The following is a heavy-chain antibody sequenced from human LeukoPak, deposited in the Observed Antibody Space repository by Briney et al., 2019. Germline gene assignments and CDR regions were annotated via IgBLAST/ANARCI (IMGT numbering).Heavy chain of an antibody. Sequence: PGGSLRLSCAASGFPFTTYDMTWVRQAPGKGLEWVSGISGSGSSTYYADSVRGRFTISRDNSKNTLYLQMNSLRAEDTAVYYCATSPQSSGTYPRGTDYWGQGTLVTVSS. D-gene: IGHD1-26*01. J-gene: IGHJ4*02. CDR3: ATSPQSSGTYPRGTDY. CDR1: GFPFTTYD. CDR2: ISGSGSST. V-gene: IGHV3-23*01.